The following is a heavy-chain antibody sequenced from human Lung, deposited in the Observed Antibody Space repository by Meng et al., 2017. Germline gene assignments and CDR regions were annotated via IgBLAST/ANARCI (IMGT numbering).Heavy chain of an antibody. Sequence: QAQLQPWGAGLLKPSETLTRACLVAGSTLSYYYWSWIRQPPGKGLEWIGEINHSGSTNYNPSLESRATISVDTSQNNLSLKLSSVTAADSAVYYCARGPTTMAHDFDYWGQGTLVTVSS. D-gene: IGHD4-11*01. J-gene: IGHJ4*02. V-gene: IGHV4-34*01. CDR2: INHSGST. CDR3: ARGPTTMAHDFDY. CDR1: GSTLSYYY.